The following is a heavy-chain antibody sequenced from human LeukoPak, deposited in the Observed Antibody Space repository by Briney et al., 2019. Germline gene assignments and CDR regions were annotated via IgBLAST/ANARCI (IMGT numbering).Heavy chain of an antibody. J-gene: IGHJ4*02. CDR1: GFTFSSYA. V-gene: IGHV3-23*01. D-gene: IGHD5-12*01. CDR3: AKAGYSGYDGGDYFDY. CDR2: ISGSGGST. Sequence: GGSLRLSCAASGFTFSSYAMSWVRQAPGKGLEWVSAISGSGGSTYYADSVKGRFTISRDNSKNTLYLQMNSLRAEDTVVYYCAKAGYSGYDGGDYFDYWGQGTLVTVSS.